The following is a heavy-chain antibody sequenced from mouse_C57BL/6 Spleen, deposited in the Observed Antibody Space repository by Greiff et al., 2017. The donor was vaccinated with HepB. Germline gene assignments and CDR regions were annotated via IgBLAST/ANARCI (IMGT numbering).Heavy chain of an antibody. J-gene: IGHJ2*01. V-gene: IGHV1-22*01. CDR2: INPNNGGT. Sequence: VQLKESGPELVKPGASVKMSCKASGYTFTDYNMHWVKQSHGKSLEWIGYINPNNGGTSYNQKFKGKATLTVNKSSSTAYMELRSLTSEDSAVYYCAQSYYSNYEGYFDYWGQGTTLTVSS. CDR1: GYTFTDYN. CDR3: AQSYYSNYEGYFDY. D-gene: IGHD2-5*01.